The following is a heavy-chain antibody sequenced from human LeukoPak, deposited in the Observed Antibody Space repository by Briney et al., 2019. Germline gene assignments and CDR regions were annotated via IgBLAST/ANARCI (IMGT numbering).Heavy chain of an antibody. CDR1: GGSFSGYY. Sequence: PSETLSLTCAVFGGSFSGYYWTWIRQPPGQGLEWIGEVIHSGGTNYNPSLKSRVTISIDTSKNQFSLTLTSVTAADTAEYYCARGIVGATKNLDYWGQGTLVTVSS. CDR2: VIHSGGT. J-gene: IGHJ4*02. D-gene: IGHD1-26*01. V-gene: IGHV4-34*01. CDR3: ARGIVGATKNLDY.